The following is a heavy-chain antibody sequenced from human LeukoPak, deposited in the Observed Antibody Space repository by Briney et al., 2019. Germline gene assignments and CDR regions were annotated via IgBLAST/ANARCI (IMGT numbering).Heavy chain of an antibody. J-gene: IGHJ4*02. CDR2: ITPNGSEK. CDR1: GFTFITSW. D-gene: IGHD5-24*01. CDR3: ARDRAYKAFDY. Sequence: GGSLRLSCSASGFTFITSWMNWVRQAPGKGLEWVASITPNGSEKYYVDSVRGRFTISGDDAKNSVYLQMNSLRAEDTAVYYCARDRAYKAFDYWGQGNLVSVSS. V-gene: IGHV3-7*01.